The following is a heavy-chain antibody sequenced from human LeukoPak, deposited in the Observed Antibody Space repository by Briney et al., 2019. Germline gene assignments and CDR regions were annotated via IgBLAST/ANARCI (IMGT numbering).Heavy chain of an antibody. CDR3: AKALPSSWYFFDY. D-gene: IGHD6-13*01. CDR1: GFTFSDYY. V-gene: IGHV3-11*06. J-gene: IGHJ4*02. CDR2: ISSSSSYT. Sequence: GGSLRLSCAASGFTFSDYYMSWIRQAPGKGLEWVSYISSSSSYTNYADSVKGRFTISRDNAKSSLYLQMNSLRADDTAVYYCAKALPSSWYFFDYWGQGTLVTVSS.